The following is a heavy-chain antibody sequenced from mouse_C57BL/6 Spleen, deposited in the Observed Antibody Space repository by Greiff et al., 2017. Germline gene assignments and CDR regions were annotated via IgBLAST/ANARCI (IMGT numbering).Heavy chain of an antibody. D-gene: IGHD3-3*01. Sequence: VQLQQPGAELVRPGSSVKLSCKASGYTFTSYWMDWVKQRPGQGLEWIGNIYPSDSETHYNQKFKDKATLTVDKSSSTAYMQLRSLTSEDSAVYYCARWRDDYFDYWGQGTTLTVSS. CDR1: GYTFTSYW. V-gene: IGHV1-61*01. CDR2: IYPSDSET. CDR3: ARWRDDYFDY. J-gene: IGHJ2*01.